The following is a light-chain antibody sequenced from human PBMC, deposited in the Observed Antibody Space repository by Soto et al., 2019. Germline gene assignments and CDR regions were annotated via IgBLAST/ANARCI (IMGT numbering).Light chain of an antibody. CDR2: AAS. CDR1: QSISTY. J-gene: IGKJ1*01. Sequence: IQMTQSPSSLSASVGHRVTLTCGATQSISTYLNWYQQKPGKAPKLLIYAASSLQSGVPSRFSGSGSGTDFTLTISSLQPEDFATYHCQKSYSTPQTCGQGTKGDIK. V-gene: IGKV1-39*01. CDR3: QKSYSTPQT.